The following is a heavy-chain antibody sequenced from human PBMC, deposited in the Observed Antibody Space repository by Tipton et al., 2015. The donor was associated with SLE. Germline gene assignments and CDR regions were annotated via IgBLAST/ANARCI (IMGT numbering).Heavy chain of an antibody. J-gene: IGHJ5*02. CDR3: ARDSSGMGYYWFDP. Sequence: TLSLTCTVSGGSISSGSYYWSWIRQPAGKGLEWIGRIYTSGSTNYNPSLKSRVTISVDTSKNQFSLRLSSVTAADTAIYYCARDSSGMGYYWFDPWGQGTLVTVSS. CDR2: IYTSGST. V-gene: IGHV4-61*02. D-gene: IGHD3-10*01. CDR1: GGSISSGSYY.